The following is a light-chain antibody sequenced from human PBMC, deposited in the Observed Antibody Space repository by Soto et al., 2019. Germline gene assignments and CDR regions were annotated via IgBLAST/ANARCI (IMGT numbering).Light chain of an antibody. Sequence: QSVLTQPPSASGTPGQRVTISCSGSSSNIGSNTVNWYQQLPGTAPKLLIYSNNQRPSGVPDRFSGSKSGTSASLAISGLQSEDEADYYCQVWHSTSVRVFGGGTKLTVL. CDR3: QVWHSTSVRV. J-gene: IGLJ2*01. V-gene: IGLV1-44*01. CDR2: SNN. CDR1: SSNIGSNT.